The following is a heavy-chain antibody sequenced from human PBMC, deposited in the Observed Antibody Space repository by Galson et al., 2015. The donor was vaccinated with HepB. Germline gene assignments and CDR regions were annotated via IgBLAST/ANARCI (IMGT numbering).Heavy chain of an antibody. J-gene: IGHJ4*02. V-gene: IGHV3-48*04. Sequence: SLRLSCAASGFTFSSYSMNWVRQAPGKGLEWVSYISSSSSTIYYADSVTGRFTISRDNAKNSLYLQMNSLRAEDTAVYYCARTPKAIAAAGKGGPIDYWGQGTLVTVSS. D-gene: IGHD6-13*01. CDR3: ARTPKAIAAAGKGGPIDY. CDR2: ISSSSSTI. CDR1: GFTFSSYS.